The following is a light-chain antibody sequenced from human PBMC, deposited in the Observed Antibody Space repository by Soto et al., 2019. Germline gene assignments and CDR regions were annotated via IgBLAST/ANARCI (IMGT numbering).Light chain of an antibody. J-gene: IGKJ1*01. CDR1: QSVSSN. CDR2: GAS. V-gene: IGKV3-15*01. CDR3: HQSDTWRACP. Sequence: EIVMTQSPATLSVSPGERATLSCRASQSVSSNLGWYQQKPGQAPRLLIYGASTRATGVPARFSGSGSGTELTLTISSLLSEDFAVYYCHQSDTWRACPCGQGTKVEIK.